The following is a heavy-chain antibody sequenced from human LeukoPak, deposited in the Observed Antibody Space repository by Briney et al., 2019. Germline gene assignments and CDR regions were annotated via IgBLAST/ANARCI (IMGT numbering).Heavy chain of an antibody. CDR2: IGIDSGNT. D-gene: IGHD5-24*01. Sequence: GWSLRLSCAASGFTFIDYSMNWVRQAAGKGLEWISYIGIDSGNTNYADSVKGRFTISGDKAKNSLYLQMNSLRVEDTAVYYCARDYKYAFDNWGQGPLVTVSS. CDR3: ARDYKYAFDN. CDR1: GFTFIDYS. V-gene: IGHV3-48*01. J-gene: IGHJ4*02.